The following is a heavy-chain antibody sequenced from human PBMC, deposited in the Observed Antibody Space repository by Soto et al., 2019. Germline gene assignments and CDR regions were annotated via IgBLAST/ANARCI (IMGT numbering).Heavy chain of an antibody. CDR2: IYWDDDK. CDR3: AYRPGASYSDRFDA. D-gene: IGHD1-26*01. CDR1: GFSLSTSGVN. Sequence: QITLKESGPTLVKPTQPLTLTCTFSGFSLSTSGVNVGWIRQPPGKDLEWLALIYWDDDKVYSPSPKSRLTITKDTSKNPVALSMTNMDPVDTAAYYCAYRPGASYSDRFDAWGQGTLVTVSS. V-gene: IGHV2-5*02. J-gene: IGHJ5*02.